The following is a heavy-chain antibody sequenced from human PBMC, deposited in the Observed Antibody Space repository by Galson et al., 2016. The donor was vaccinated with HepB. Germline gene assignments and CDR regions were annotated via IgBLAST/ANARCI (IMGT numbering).Heavy chain of an antibody. CDR3: ARRRHWEYAFDN. Sequence: SVKVSCKASGYTFTSYYIHWVRQAPGQGLEWMGWINPNKGDTNYAQKFQGRVTMTLDTSIATVYMELSRLRSDDTAVYYCARRRHWEYAFDNWGQGTLVTVSS. CDR1: GYTFTSYY. J-gene: IGHJ3*02. D-gene: IGHD1-26*01. CDR2: INPNKGDT. V-gene: IGHV1-2*02.